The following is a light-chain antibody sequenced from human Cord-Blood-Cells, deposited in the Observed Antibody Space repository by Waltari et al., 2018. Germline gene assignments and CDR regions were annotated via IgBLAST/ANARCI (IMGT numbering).Light chain of an antibody. V-gene: IGKV1-27*01. CDR2: AAS. CDR3: QKYNSAPHT. CDR1: QGISNY. Sequence: DIQMTQSPSSLSASVGDRVTITCRASQGISNYLAWYQQKPGKVPQLLIYAASTLQSGVPSRFSGSGAETDFTLAISSLQPEDVATYYCQKYNSAPHTFGQGTKLEIK. J-gene: IGKJ2*01.